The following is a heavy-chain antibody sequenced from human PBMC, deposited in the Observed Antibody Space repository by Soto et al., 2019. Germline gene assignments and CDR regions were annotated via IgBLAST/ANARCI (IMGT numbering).Heavy chain of an antibody. J-gene: IGHJ6*02. Sequence: QVLLVQSGAEVKKPGSSVRVSCKTSGGTFSSFAISWVRLAPGQGLEWMGVIVPMFAAPTYAQKFQGRVSITPDESTRTAYMELSRLRSDDTAVYYCARDRVMRGNAYYYGMDVWGQGTTVTVSS. D-gene: IGHD2-21*01. CDR3: ARDRVMRGNAYYYGMDV. CDR2: IVPMFAAP. V-gene: IGHV1-69*05. CDR1: GGTFSSFA.